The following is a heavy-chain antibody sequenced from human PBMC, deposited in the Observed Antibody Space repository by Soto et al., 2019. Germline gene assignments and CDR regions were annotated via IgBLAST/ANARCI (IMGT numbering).Heavy chain of an antibody. CDR2: ISYDGTNK. D-gene: IGHD6-19*01. CDR1: GFSFNKFG. V-gene: IGHV3-30*18. CDR3: AKDHGTGWWESES. Sequence: ESGGGVVQPGRSLGLSCVASGFSFNKFGMHWVRQAPGKGLEWVAVISYDGTNKFHADSVKGRFSLSRDNSKNTLSLQMNSLTTDDPDVYWCAKDHGTGWWESESWGQGTLVSVSS. J-gene: IGHJ5*02.